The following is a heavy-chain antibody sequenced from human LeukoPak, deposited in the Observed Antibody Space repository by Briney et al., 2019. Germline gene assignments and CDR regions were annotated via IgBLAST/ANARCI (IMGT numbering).Heavy chain of an antibody. CDR2: ISGDGGST. CDR1: GFTFDDYA. CDR3: AKDRRIAARGNWFDP. D-gene: IGHD6-6*01. Sequence: RGSLRLSCAASGFTFDDYAMHWVRQAPGKGLEWVSLISGDGGSTYYADSVKGRFTISRDNSKNSLYLQMNSLRTEDTALYYCAKDRRIAARGNWFDPWGQGTLVTVSS. V-gene: IGHV3-43*02. J-gene: IGHJ5*02.